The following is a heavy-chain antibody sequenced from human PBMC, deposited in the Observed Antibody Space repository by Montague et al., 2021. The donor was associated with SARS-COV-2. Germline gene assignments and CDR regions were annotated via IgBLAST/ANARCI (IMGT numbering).Heavy chain of an antibody. Sequence: SETLSLTCVVYGESFSGYYWTWIRQSPGRGLEWIAEINDGGTTNYNWSLKSRVTISVDTSKNQFSLKLSSVTVADTAVYYCTRWDPQIRTLFGFRGKSANDYWGQGTLVTVSS. D-gene: IGHD4-23*01. CDR1: GESFSGYY. CDR3: TRWDPQIRTLFGFRGKSANDY. J-gene: IGHJ4*02. CDR2: INDGGTT. V-gene: IGHV4-34*01.